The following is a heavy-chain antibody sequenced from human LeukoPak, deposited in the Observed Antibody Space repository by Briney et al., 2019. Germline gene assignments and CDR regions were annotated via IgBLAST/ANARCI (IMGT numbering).Heavy chain of an antibody. CDR2: VKSDGTAT. V-gene: IGHV3-74*01. J-gene: IGHJ4*02. Sequence: GGSLRLSCAPSGFTFSSHLMHWVRQAQGTGLVWVSSVKSDGTATNYADSVKGRFTISRDNAKNTLYLQMNSLRAEDTAVYYCVRKFATGDWGQGTLVTVSS. D-gene: IGHD1-14*01. CDR3: VRKFATGD. CDR1: GFTFSSHL.